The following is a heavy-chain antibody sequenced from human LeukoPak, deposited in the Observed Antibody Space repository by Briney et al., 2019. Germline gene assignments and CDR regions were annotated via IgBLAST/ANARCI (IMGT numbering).Heavy chain of an antibody. CDR1: GYTFTGYY. CDR2: INPNSGGT. J-gene: IGHJ5*02. CDR3: ARVPITMVRGVIRDWFDP. D-gene: IGHD3-10*01. Sequence: ASVKVSCKASGYTFTGYYMHWVRQAPGQGLEWMGWINPNSGGTNYAQKFQGRVTMTRDTSISIAYMELSRLRSDDTAVYYCARVPITMVRGVIRDWFDPWGQGILVTVSS. V-gene: IGHV1-2*02.